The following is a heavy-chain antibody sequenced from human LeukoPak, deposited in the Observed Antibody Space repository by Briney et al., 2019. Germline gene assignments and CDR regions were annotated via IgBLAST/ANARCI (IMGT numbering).Heavy chain of an antibody. J-gene: IGHJ4*02. CDR2: VSYDGSHK. V-gene: IGHV3-30*03. CDR1: GFSLNEYG. D-gene: IGHD3-22*01. CDR3: ARDRINMMVLGHDSGLDC. Sequence: GGSLRLSCVGSGFSLNEYGIHWVRQAPGKGLEWVAVVSYDGSHKYYADSVKGRFTISRDTSSDTVSLQMNSLRVEDTAFYYYARDRINMMVLGHDSGLDCWGQGTLVTVSS.